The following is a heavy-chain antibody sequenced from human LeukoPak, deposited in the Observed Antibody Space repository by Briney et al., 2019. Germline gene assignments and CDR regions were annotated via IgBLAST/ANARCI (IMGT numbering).Heavy chain of an antibody. CDR3: ARHQYYYDSSGYYPNDAFDI. D-gene: IGHD3-22*01. V-gene: IGHV5-51*01. Sequence: GESLKISCKGSGYSFTSYWIGWVRQMPGKGLEWMGIIYPGDSDTRYSPSFQGQVTISADKSISTAYLKWSSLRASDTAMYYCARHQYYYDSSGYYPNDAFDIWGQGTMVTVSS. CDR2: IYPGDSDT. J-gene: IGHJ3*02. CDR1: GYSFTSYW.